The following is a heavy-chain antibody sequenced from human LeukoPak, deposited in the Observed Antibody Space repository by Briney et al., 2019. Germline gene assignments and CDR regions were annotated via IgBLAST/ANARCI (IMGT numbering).Heavy chain of an antibody. D-gene: IGHD1-26*01. CDR1: GFTVSSNY. V-gene: IGHV3-66*01. Sequence: PGGSLRLSCAASGFTVSSNYMSWVRQAPGKGLEWVSVIYSGGSTYYADSVKGRFTISRDNSKNTLYLQMNSLRAEDTAVYYCAKVHSGSSLIDYWGQGTLVTVSS. J-gene: IGHJ4*02. CDR3: AKVHSGSSLIDY. CDR2: IYSGGST.